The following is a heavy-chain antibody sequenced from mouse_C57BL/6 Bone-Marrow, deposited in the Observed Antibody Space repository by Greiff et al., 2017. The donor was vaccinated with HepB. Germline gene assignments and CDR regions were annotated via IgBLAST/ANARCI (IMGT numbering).Heavy chain of an antibody. CDR1: GFTFSNYW. CDR2: IRLKSDNYAT. J-gene: IGHJ3*01. Sequence: EVKLVESGGGLVQPGGSMKLSCVASGFTFSNYWMNWVRQSPEKGLEWVAQIRLKSDNYATHYAESVKGRFTISRDDSKSSVYLQMNNLRAEDTGIYYCTRPYYGSSYFAYWGQGTLVTVSA. V-gene: IGHV6-3*01. D-gene: IGHD1-1*01. CDR3: TRPYYGSSYFAY.